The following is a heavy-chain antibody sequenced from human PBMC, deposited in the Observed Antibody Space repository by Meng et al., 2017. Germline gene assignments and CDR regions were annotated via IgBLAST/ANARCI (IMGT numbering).Heavy chain of an antibody. J-gene: IGHJ4*02. CDR1: GGSVSSGSYY. V-gene: IGHV4-61*01. Sequence: QVQLQESGPGLVRPSETLSLTCTVSGGSVSSGSYYWSWIRQPPGKGLEWIGEIYHSGSTNYNPSLKSRVTISVDKSKNQFSLKLSSVTAADTAVYYCARDGRSWDWGQGTLVTVSS. CDR2: IYHSGST. CDR3: ARDGRSWD. D-gene: IGHD7-27*01.